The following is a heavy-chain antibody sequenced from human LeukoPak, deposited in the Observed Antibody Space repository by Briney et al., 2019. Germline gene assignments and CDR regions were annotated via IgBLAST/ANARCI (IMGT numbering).Heavy chain of an antibody. Sequence: GGSLRLSCAASGFTFSIYAMTWVRQAPGKGLEWVSVISGSGDTTYYADSVKGRFTISRDNSKNTLYLQMNSLRAEDTAVYHCAKGIRSSSWYCFDYWGQGTLVSVSS. D-gene: IGHD6-13*01. J-gene: IGHJ4*02. CDR1: GFTFSIYA. CDR3: AKGIRSSSWYCFDY. CDR2: ISGSGDTT. V-gene: IGHV3-23*01.